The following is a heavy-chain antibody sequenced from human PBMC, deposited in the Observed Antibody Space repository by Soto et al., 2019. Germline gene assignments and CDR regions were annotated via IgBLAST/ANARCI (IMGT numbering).Heavy chain of an antibody. CDR2: INHSGST. Sequence: SETLSLTCAVYGGSFGGYYGSWIRQPPGKGLEWIGEINHSGSTNYNPSLKSRVTISVDTSKNQFSLKLSSVTAADTAVYYCARDRIVGATRWFDPWGQGTLVTVSS. J-gene: IGHJ5*02. CDR3: ARDRIVGATRWFDP. D-gene: IGHD1-26*01. V-gene: IGHV4-34*01. CDR1: GGSFGGYY.